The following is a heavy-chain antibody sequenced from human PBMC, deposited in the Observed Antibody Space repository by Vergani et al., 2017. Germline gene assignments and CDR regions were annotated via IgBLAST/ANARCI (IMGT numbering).Heavy chain of an antibody. CDR2: ISYDGSNK. CDR3: AKGWRIAAAGYFDY. Sequence: VQLVESGGGVVQPGRSLRLSCAASGFTFSSYGMHWVRQAPGKGLEWVAVISYDGSNKYYADSVKGRFTISRDNSKNTLYLQMNSLRAEDTAVYYCAKGWRIAAAGYFDYWGQGTLVTVSS. V-gene: IGHV3-30*18. J-gene: IGHJ4*02. D-gene: IGHD6-13*01. CDR1: GFTFSSYG.